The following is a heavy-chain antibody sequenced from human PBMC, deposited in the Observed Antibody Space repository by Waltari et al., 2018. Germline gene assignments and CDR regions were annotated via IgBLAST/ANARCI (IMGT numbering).Heavy chain of an antibody. D-gene: IGHD3-10*01. V-gene: IGHV3-66*01. CDR1: GFSVGANY. J-gene: IGHJ4*02. CDR2: IYTAGST. CDR3: ALWRFGPDRLDY. Sequence: EVELVESGGGLVRPGGSLRLSCSAPGFSVGANYMSWVRQAPGQGLEWVAAIYTAGSTYHTDSGKGRFTISRDISENKLYLQMNDLRAEDTAVYFCALWRFGPDRLDYWGQGTLVTVSS.